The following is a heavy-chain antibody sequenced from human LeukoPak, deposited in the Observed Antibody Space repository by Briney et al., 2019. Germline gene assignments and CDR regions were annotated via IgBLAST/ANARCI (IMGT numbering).Heavy chain of an antibody. Sequence: ASVKVSCKASGYTFTGYYMHWVRQAPGQGLEWMGWINPNSGGTNYAQKFQGRVTMTRNTSISTAYMELSSLRSEDTAVYYCARVRSRRALHYYYYMDVWGKGTTVTISS. CDR1: GYTFTGYY. CDR3: ARVRSRRALHYYYYMDV. V-gene: IGHV1-2*02. J-gene: IGHJ6*03. D-gene: IGHD3-16*02. CDR2: INPNSGGT.